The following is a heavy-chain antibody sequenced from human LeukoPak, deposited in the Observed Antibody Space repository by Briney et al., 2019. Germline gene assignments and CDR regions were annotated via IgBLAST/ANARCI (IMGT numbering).Heavy chain of an antibody. CDR2: IYTSGST. CDR3: ARGLYSSGWYGEVFDY. D-gene: IGHD6-19*01. CDR1: GGSISSYY. V-gene: IGHV4-4*07. J-gene: IGHJ4*02. Sequence: SETLSLTCTVSGGSISSYYWSWIRQPAGKGLEWIGRIYTSGSTNYNPSLKSRVTMSVDTSKNQFSLKLSSVTAADTAVCYCARGLYSSGWYGEVFDYWGQGTLVTVSS.